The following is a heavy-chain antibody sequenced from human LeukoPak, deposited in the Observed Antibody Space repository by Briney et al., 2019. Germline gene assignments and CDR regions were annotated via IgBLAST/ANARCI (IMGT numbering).Heavy chain of an antibody. Sequence: GGSLRLSCAASGFTFGNYEMNWVRQAPGKGLEWISYISNGAATIHYADSVKGRYTISRDNAKNSLSLHMNSLRVEDTAVYYCARHDSGDSFDYWGQGTLVTVSS. CDR1: GFTFGNYE. CDR3: ARHDSGDSFDY. V-gene: IGHV3-48*03. J-gene: IGHJ4*02. CDR2: ISNGAATI. D-gene: IGHD4/OR15-4a*01.